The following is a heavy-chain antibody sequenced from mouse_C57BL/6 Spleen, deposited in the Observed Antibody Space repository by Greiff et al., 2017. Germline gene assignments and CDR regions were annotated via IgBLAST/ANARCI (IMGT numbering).Heavy chain of an antibody. CDR3: ARHTGDCGSTPWYFDV. V-gene: IGHV5-12*01. CDR1: GFTFSDYY. Sequence: EVQGVESGGGLVQPGGSLKLSCAGSGFTFSDYYMYWVRQTPEKRLEWVAYISNGGGSTSYPDTVKGRFTISIDNAKNTRYLQMSRLTSEDTAMYYCARHTGDCGSTPWYFDVWGTGTTVTVSS. J-gene: IGHJ1*03. CDR2: ISNGGGST. D-gene: IGHD1-1*01.